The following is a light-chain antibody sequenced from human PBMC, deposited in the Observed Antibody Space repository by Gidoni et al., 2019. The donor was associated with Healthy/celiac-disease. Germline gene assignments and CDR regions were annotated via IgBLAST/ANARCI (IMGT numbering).Light chain of an antibody. V-gene: IGKV1-39*01. CDR1: QSISSY. CDR2: AAS. CDR3: QQSYSTPWT. Sequence: DIQMPQSPSSLSASVGDRVTITCRASQSISSYLNWYQQKPGKAPKLLIYAASSLQSGVPSRFSGSGSGTDFTLTISSLQPEDFATYYCQQSYSTPWTFGQXTKGEIK. J-gene: IGKJ1*01.